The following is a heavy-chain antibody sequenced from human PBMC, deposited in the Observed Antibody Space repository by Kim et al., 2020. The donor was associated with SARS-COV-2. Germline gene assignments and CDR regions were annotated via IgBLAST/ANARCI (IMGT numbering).Heavy chain of an antibody. CDR2: IYHSGST. Sequence: SETLSLTCTVSGYSISSGYYWGWIRQPPGKGLEWIGSIYHSGSTYYNPSLKSRVTISVDTSKNQFSLKLSSVTAADTAVYYCARDPFLITNDAFDIWGQG. D-gene: IGHD3-3*01. CDR1: GYSISSGYY. CDR3: ARDPFLITNDAFDI. J-gene: IGHJ3*02. V-gene: IGHV4-38-2*02.